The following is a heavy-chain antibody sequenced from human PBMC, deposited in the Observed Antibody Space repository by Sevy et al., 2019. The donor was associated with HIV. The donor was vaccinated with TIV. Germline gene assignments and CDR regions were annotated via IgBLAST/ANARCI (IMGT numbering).Heavy chain of an antibody. CDR2: ISGSGGYT. CDR1: GFIFNSHA. CDR3: TNRGVVIITGFDY. D-gene: IGHD1-20*01. V-gene: IGHV3-23*01. J-gene: IGHJ4*02. Sequence: GALRLSCAAAGFIFNSHAMSWVRQAPGKGLEWVSTISGSGGYTYHADSVKGRFTISRDNSKNTVDLQMNSLRAEDTAVYYCTNRGVVIITGFDYWGQGTLVTVSS.